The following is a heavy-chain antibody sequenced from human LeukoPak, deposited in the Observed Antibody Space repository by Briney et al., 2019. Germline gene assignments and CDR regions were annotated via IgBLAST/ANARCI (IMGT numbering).Heavy chain of an antibody. CDR2: IYYSGST. D-gene: IGHD6-25*01. Sequence: PSETLSLTCTVSGGSISSYYWSWIRQPPGKGLEWIGYIYYSGSTNYNPSLKSRVTISVDTSKNQFSLKLSSVTAADMAVYYCARGGYLYYYGMDVWGQGTTVTVSS. CDR1: GGSISSYY. J-gene: IGHJ6*02. V-gene: IGHV4-59*01. CDR3: ARGGYLYYYGMDV.